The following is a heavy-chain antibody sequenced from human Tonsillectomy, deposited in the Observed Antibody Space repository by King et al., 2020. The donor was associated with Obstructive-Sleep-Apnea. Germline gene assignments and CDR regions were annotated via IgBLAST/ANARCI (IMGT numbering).Heavy chain of an antibody. CDR3: ASGGVDYYGSGSYSPLNWFDP. D-gene: IGHD3-10*01. Sequence: VPLQESGPGLVKPSETLSLTCTVSGYSISSGYYWGWIRQPPGKGLEWIGSIYHSGSTYYNPSLKSRVTISVDTSKNQFSLKLSSVTAADTAVYYCASGGVDYYGSGSYSPLNWFDPWGQGTLVTVSS. CDR1: GYSISSGYY. CDR2: IYHSGST. V-gene: IGHV4-38-2*02. J-gene: IGHJ5*02.